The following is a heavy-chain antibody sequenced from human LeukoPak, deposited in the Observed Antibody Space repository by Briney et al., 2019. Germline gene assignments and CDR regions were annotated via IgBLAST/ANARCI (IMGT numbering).Heavy chain of an antibody. CDR1: GFTFSSYS. CDR2: ISSSSSYI. D-gene: IGHD6-13*01. CDR3: VRVGALSSSWLLY. V-gene: IGHV3-21*01. J-gene: IGHJ4*02. Sequence: GGSLRLSCAASGFTFSSYSMNWVRQAPGKGLEWVSSISSSSSYIYYADSVKGRFTISRDNAKNSLYLQMNSLRDEDTAAYYCVRVGALSSSWLLYWGQGTLVTVSS.